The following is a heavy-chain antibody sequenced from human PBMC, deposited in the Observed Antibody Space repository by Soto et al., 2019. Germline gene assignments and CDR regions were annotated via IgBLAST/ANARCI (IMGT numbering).Heavy chain of an antibody. CDR1: GFTFSSYA. Sequence: QVQLVESGGGVVQPGRSLRLSCAASGFTFSSYAMHWVRQAPGKGLERVAVISYDGSNKYYADTVKGRFTISRDNSKNTLYLQMNSLREEDTAVYYCARDRRNYFDYWGQGTLVTVSS. J-gene: IGHJ4*02. V-gene: IGHV3-30-3*01. CDR3: ARDRRNYFDY. CDR2: ISYDGSNK.